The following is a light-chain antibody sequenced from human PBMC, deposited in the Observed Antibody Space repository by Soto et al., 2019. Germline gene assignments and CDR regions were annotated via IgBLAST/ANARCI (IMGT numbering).Light chain of an antibody. CDR1: QSVSSN. J-gene: IGKJ1*01. Sequence: EIVMTQSPATLSVSPGERATLSCRASQSVSSNLAWSQQKPGQAPRLLIYGASTRATGIPARFSGSGYGTEFTLTVSSLQSEDFAVYYCQQYNNWPPWPFGQGTKVQIK. V-gene: IGKV3-15*01. CDR2: GAS. CDR3: QQYNNWPPWP.